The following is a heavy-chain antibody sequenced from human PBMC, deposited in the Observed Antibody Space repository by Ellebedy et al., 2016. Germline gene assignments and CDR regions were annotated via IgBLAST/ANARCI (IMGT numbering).Heavy chain of an antibody. J-gene: IGHJ6*03. CDR2: ISSSGVTI. CDR1: GFTFSDHY. CDR3: ARGLKEKLLYYYYMDV. Sequence: GESLKISXAASGFTFSDHYMSWIRQAPGKGLEWVSYISSSGVTIHYADSVKGRFTISRDNAKNSLYLQMNSLRAEDTAVYYCARGLKEKLLYYYYMDVWGKGTTVTVSS. D-gene: IGHD2-8*01. V-gene: IGHV3-11*01.